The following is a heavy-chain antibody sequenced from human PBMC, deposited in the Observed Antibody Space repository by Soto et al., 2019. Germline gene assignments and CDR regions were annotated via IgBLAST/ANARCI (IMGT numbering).Heavy chain of an antibody. CDR3: AKSVGGVPLSNPFDY. CDR2: ISWNSGSI. Sequence: GGSLRLSCAASGFTFDDYAMHWVRQAPGKGLEWVSGISWNSGSIGYADSVKGRFTISRDNAKNSLYLQMNSLRAEDTALYYCAKSVGGVPLSNPFDYWGQGTLVTVSS. J-gene: IGHJ4*02. V-gene: IGHV3-9*01. CDR1: GFTFDDYA. D-gene: IGHD3-16*01.